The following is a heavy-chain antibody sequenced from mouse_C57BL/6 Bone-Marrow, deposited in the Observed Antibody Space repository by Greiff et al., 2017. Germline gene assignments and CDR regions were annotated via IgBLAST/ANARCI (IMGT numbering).Heavy chain of an antibody. Sequence: QVQLQQPGAELVKPGASVKMSCKASGYTFTSYWITWVKQRPGQGLEWIGDIYPGSGSTNYNEKFKSKATLTVATSSSTAYMQLSSLTSEDSAVYYCARGGWLLYYYAMDYWGQGTSVTVSS. CDR2: IYPGSGST. CDR3: ARGGWLLYYYAMDY. D-gene: IGHD2-3*01. J-gene: IGHJ4*01. CDR1: GYTFTSYW. V-gene: IGHV1-55*01.